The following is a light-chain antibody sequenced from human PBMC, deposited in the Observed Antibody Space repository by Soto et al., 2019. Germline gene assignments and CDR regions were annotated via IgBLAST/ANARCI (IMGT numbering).Light chain of an antibody. CDR1: SSNIGAGYD. Sequence: QAVVTQPPSVSGAPGQRVTMSCTGNSSNIGAGYDVYWYQQFPGTAPKLLIYGNRHRPSGVPDRFSGSKSGTSASLEITGLQAEDEADYYCQSYDSSLSGVFGGGTKLTVL. J-gene: IGLJ2*01. CDR3: QSYDSSLSGV. V-gene: IGLV1-40*01. CDR2: GNR.